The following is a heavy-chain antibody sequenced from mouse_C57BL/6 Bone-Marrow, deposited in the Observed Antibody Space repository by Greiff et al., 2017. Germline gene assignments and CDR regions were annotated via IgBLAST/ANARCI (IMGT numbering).Heavy chain of an antibody. Sequence: QVQLKESGAELVRPGTSVKMSCTASGYTFTNYWIGWAKQRPGHGLEWIGDIYPGGGYTNYTEKFKGKATLTADKSSSTAYMQFSSLTSADSAIYYCAREVDGYHYWGQGTTLTVSS. V-gene: IGHV1-63*01. D-gene: IGHD2-3*01. CDR2: IYPGGGYT. J-gene: IGHJ2*01. CDR1: GYTFTNYW. CDR3: AREVDGYHY.